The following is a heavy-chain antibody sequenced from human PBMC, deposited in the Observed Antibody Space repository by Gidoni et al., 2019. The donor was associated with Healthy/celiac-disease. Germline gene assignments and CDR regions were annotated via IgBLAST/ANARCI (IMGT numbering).Heavy chain of an antibody. D-gene: IGHD2-15*01. V-gene: IGHV3-9*01. CDR3: AKDVKGYCSGGSCYGTSVFDY. CDR2: ISWNSGSI. Sequence: EVQLVESGGGLVQPGRSLRLSCAASGFTFDDYAMHWVRQAPGKGLEWVSGISWNSGSIGYADSVKGRFTISRDNAKNSLYLQMNSLRAEDTALYYCAKDVKGYCSGGSCYGTSVFDYWGQGTLVTVSS. CDR1: GFTFDDYA. J-gene: IGHJ4*02.